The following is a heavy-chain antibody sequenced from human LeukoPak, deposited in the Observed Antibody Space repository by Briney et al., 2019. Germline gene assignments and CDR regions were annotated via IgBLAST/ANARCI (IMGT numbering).Heavy chain of an antibody. Sequence: GGSLRLSCAASGFTFSDHYMDWVRQAPGKGLEWVGRTRKKNNSYTTEYAASVKGRFTISRDDSKNSLYLQMNSLKAEDTAVYYCTRVVLVGTTYSYFDYWGQGTLVTVSS. J-gene: IGHJ4*02. CDR2: TRKKNNSYTT. V-gene: IGHV3-72*01. CDR1: GFTFSDHY. D-gene: IGHD1-26*01. CDR3: TRVVLVGTTYSYFDY.